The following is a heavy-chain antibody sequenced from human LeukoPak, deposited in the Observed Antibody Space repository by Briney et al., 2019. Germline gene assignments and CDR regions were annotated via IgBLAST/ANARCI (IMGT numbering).Heavy chain of an antibody. Sequence: PGGSLRLSCAASGFTVSSNYMSWVRQAPGKGLEWVSVIYSGGSTYYADSVKGRFTISRDNSKNTLYLQMNSLRAEDTAVYYCARTGYYYDSSGYYYLDYWGQGTLVTVSS. CDR1: GFTVSSNY. D-gene: IGHD3-22*01. V-gene: IGHV3-66*02. CDR3: ARTGYYYDSSGYYYLDY. CDR2: IYSGGST. J-gene: IGHJ4*02.